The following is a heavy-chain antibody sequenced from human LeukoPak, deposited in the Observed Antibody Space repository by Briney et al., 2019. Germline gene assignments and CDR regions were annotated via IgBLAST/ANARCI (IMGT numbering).Heavy chain of an antibody. CDR2: IIPIFGTA. D-gene: IGHD2-2*01. J-gene: IGHJ4*02. Sequence: ASVKVSCKASGGTFSSYAFSWVRQAPGRGLEWMGGIIPIFGTANYAQKFQGRVTITADESTSTAYMELSSLRSEDTAVYYCAVHILGYCSSTSCSNFDYWGQGTLVTVSS. CDR3: AVHILGYCSSTSCSNFDY. CDR1: GGTFSSYA. V-gene: IGHV1-69*01.